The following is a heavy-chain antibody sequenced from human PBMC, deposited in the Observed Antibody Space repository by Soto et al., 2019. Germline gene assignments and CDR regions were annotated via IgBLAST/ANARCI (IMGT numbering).Heavy chain of an antibody. CDR3: ARQRKVGSWPDAFDI. J-gene: IGHJ3*02. CDR1: GDSISSSSYY. CDR2: IYYSGST. V-gene: IGHV4-39*01. Sequence: QLQLQESGPGLVKPSETLSLTCTVSGDSISSSSYYWGWIRQPPGKGLEWIGSIYYSGSTYYNPSLKSRVTISVDTSKNQFSLKLSSVTAADTAVYYCARQRKVGSWPDAFDIWGQGTMVTVSS. D-gene: IGHD6-13*01.